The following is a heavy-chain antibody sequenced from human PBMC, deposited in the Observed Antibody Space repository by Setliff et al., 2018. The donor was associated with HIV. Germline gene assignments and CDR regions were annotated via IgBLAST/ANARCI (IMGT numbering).Heavy chain of an antibody. V-gene: IGHV1-69*08. D-gene: IGHD3-10*01. Sequence: SVKVSCKASGGNFSSYSISWVRQAPGQGLEWMGRILPIIGTRDYAQKFLGRVTITADKSTSTAYMELRSLRSEDTAVYYCARDQGSMVRAVRLVAWGQGSLVTVSS. CDR1: GGNFSSYS. CDR2: ILPIIGTR. CDR3: ARDQGSMVRAVRLVA. J-gene: IGHJ1*01.